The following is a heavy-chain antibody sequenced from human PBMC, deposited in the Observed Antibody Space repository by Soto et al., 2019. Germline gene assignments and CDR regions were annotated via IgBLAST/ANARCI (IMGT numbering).Heavy chain of an antibody. CDR3: ATEAGYHSRGGNWFDP. V-gene: IGHV6-1*01. Sequence: SQTLSLTCAISGNSVSSTSAAWHWIRQSPSRGLEWLGRTYYRSKWYNEYGVSVKSRITINPDTSKNQFSLHLNSVTPEDTAMYYCATEAGYHSRGGNWFDPWGQGTLVTVSS. D-gene: IGHD5-12*01. CDR2: TYYRSKWYN. CDR1: GNSVSSTSAA. J-gene: IGHJ5*02.